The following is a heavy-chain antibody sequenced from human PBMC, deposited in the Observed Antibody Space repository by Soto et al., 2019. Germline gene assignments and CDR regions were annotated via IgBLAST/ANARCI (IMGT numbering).Heavy chain of an antibody. D-gene: IGHD6-19*01. CDR1: GGSISSSSSY. V-gene: IGHV4-39*07. CDR2: IYYLGNT. Sequence: SETLSLTCPVSGGSISSSSSYWGWIRQPPGKGLEWVGSIYYLGNTYYNPSLGGRVSISVDTSKNQFSLKLSSVTAADTAVYYCARVQNGWHDYWGQGTLVTVSS. CDR3: ARVQNGWHDY. J-gene: IGHJ4*02.